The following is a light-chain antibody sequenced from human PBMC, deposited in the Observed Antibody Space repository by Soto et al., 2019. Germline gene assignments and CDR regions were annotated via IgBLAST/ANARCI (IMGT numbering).Light chain of an antibody. J-gene: IGKJ2*01. CDR2: GAS. V-gene: IGKV3-15*01. CDR1: QSVSTN. Sequence: QSPGTLSLSPGERSNLSCRASQSVSTNLAWFQQKPGQAPRLLIYGASTRATGIPARFSCSGYGTEFTLTINSLQSEDLAVYYCQQANNGPYTVCQGTKLEVK. CDR3: QQANNGPYT.